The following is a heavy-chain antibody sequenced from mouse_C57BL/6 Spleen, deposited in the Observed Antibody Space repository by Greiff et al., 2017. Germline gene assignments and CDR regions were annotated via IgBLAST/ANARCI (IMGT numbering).Heavy chain of an antibody. Sequence: QVQLQQPGAELVKPGASVKLSCKASGYTFTSYWMQWVKQRPGQGLEWIGEIDPSDSYTNYNQKFKGKATLTVDTSSSTAYMQLSSLTSEDSAVYYCARGGYYGSSCFGVWGTGTTVTVSS. CDR2: IDPSDSYT. CDR3: ARGGYYGSSCFGV. J-gene: IGHJ1*03. CDR1: GYTFTSYW. D-gene: IGHD1-1*01. V-gene: IGHV1-50*01.